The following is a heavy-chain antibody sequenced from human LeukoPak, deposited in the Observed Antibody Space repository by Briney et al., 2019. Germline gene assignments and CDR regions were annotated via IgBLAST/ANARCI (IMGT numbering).Heavy chain of an antibody. Sequence: SETLSLTCTVSGGSISSGGYHWSWIRQHPGKGLEWIGTIYYSGSTYYNPSLKSRVTISVDTSKNLFSLKLNSVTAADTAVYYCARHRIAAADDAFEIWGQGTMVTVSS. J-gene: IGHJ3*02. D-gene: IGHD6-13*01. CDR2: IYYSGST. CDR1: GGSISSGGYH. CDR3: ARHRIAAADDAFEI. V-gene: IGHV4-39*01.